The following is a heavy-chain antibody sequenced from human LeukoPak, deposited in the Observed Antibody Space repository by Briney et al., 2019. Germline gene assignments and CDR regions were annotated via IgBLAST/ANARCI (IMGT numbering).Heavy chain of an antibody. CDR3: ARDFTPEWFDIH. V-gene: IGHV3-30*04. Sequence: GGSLRLSCVASGLAFSSYSMHWVRQAPGKGLEWVGVISYDGSDEYYTDSVKGRFTISRDNSKNAVYLQMNSLRADDTAVYYCARDFTPEWFDIHWGQGTLVTVS. CDR1: GLAFSSYS. J-gene: IGHJ4*02. CDR2: ISYDGSDE. D-gene: IGHD3-3*01.